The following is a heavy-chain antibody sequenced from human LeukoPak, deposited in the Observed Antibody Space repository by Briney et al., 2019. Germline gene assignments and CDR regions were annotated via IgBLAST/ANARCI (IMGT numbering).Heavy chain of an antibody. CDR2: INHSGST. CDR3: ARTYCSGGSCYSDY. J-gene: IGHJ4*02. CDR1: GGSISSYY. D-gene: IGHD2-15*01. V-gene: IGHV4-34*01. Sequence: SETLSLTCTVSGGSISSYYWSWIRQPPGKGLEWIGEINHSGSTNYNPSLKSRVTISVDTSKNQFSLKLSSVTAADTAVYYCARTYCSGGSCYSDYWGQGTLVTVSS.